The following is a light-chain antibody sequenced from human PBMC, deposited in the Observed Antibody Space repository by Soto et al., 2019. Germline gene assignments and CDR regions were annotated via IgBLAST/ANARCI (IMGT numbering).Light chain of an antibody. J-gene: IGLJ2*01. Sequence: QSALTQPASVSGSPGQSITISCTGTSSDVGGYNYVSWYQQHPGKAPKLMIYDVSNRPSGVSNRFSGSKSGNTASLTISWLPAEYEADYYCSSYTSSSTRVFGGGTKLTVL. V-gene: IGLV2-14*01. CDR1: SSDVGGYNY. CDR3: SSYTSSSTRV. CDR2: DVS.